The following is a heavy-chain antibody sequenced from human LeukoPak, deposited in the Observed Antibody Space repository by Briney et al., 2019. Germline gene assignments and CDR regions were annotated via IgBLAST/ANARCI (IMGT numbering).Heavy chain of an antibody. CDR2: ISYSGST. CDR1: GGSISSNH. CDR3: ARGKITMVRGVTAGGFDY. J-gene: IGHJ4*02. Sequence: PPKTLSLTCTVSGGSISSNHWSWIRQPPGKGLEWIGYISYSGSTNYNPSLKSRVTLSIDTSKNQFSLKLNSVTAADTAVYYCARGKITMVRGVTAGGFDYWGQGTLVTVSS. V-gene: IGHV4-59*01. D-gene: IGHD3-10*01.